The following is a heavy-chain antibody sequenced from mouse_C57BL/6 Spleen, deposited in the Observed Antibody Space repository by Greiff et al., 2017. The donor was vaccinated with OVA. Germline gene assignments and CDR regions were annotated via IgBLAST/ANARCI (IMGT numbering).Heavy chain of an antibody. D-gene: IGHD1-1*01. J-gene: IGHJ2*01. Sequence: QVQLKQPGAELVKPGASVKMSCKASGYTFTSYWITWVKQRPGQGLEWIGDIYPGSGSTNYNEKFKSKATLTVDTSSSSAYMQLSSLTSEDSAVYYCARIYYGSSFDYWGQGTTLTVSS. CDR1: GYTFTSYW. CDR3: ARIYYGSSFDY. V-gene: IGHV1-55*01. CDR2: IYPGSGST.